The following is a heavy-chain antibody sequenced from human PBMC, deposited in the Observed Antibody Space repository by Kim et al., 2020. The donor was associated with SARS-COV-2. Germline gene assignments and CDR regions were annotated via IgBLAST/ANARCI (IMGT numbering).Heavy chain of an antibody. V-gene: IGHV3-23*01. CDR3: AKDRVLRYFDWLLTPSSYFDY. Sequence: GGSLRLSCAASGFTFSSYAMSWVRQAPGKGLEWVSAISGSGGSTYYADSVKGRFTISRDNSKNTLYLQMNSLRAEDTAVYYCAKDRVLRYFDWLLTPSSYFDYWGQGTLVTVSS. D-gene: IGHD3-9*01. CDR2: ISGSGGST. CDR1: GFTFSSYA. J-gene: IGHJ4*02.